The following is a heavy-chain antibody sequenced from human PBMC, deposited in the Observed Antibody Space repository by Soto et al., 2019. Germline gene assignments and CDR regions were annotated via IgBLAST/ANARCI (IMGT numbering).Heavy chain of an antibody. CDR3: ARELGGSGSYYDY. CDR1: GGSISSYY. Sequence: QVQLQESGPGLVKPSETLSLTCTVSGGSISSYYWSWIRQPPGKGLEWIGYIYYSGSTNYNPSLKSRVTISVDTSKNQFSLKLSSVTAADTAVYYCARELGGSGSYYDYWGQGTLVTVSS. CDR2: IYYSGST. J-gene: IGHJ4*02. D-gene: IGHD3-10*01. V-gene: IGHV4-59*01.